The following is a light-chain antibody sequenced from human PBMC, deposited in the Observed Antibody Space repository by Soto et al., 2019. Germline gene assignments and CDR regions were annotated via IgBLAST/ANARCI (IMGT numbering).Light chain of an antibody. CDR2: EAS. CDR3: QSYDSSLSGYV. J-gene: IGLJ1*01. V-gene: IGLV2-14*02. Sequence: QSVLTQPASVSGSPGQSITISCTVTGSDVRTYNLVSWYQQHPGKVPKLIIYEASKRPSGVSNRFSGSQPGNTASLTVSGLQAEDEADYYCQSYDSSLSGYVFGTGTKVTVL. CDR1: GSDVRTYNL.